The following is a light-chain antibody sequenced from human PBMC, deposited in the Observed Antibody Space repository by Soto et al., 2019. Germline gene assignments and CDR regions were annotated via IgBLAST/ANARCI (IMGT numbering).Light chain of an antibody. V-gene: IGLV2-23*01. Sequence: QSALTQPASVSGSPGPSITISCTGTSSDVGNNNLVSWYQQHPGKAPKLMIYEGSKRTEGVSNRFSCSKSGNTASLTISGLQADDEAAYYCCSFAGSSTSVVFGGGTKLTVL. J-gene: IGLJ2*01. CDR1: SSDVGNNNL. CDR3: CSFAGSSTSVV. CDR2: EGS.